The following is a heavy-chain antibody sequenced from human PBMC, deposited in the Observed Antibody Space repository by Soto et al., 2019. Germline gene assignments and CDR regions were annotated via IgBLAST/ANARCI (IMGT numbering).Heavy chain of an antibody. V-gene: IGHV1-2*02. CDR2: VNPNSGGT. CDR1: GYTFTGYY. D-gene: IGHD6-19*01. CDR3: VTSRVSIAVAGETEYYFDY. J-gene: IGHJ4*02. Sequence: QVQLVQSGAEVKKPGASVKVSCKASGYTFTGYYIHWVRQAPGQGLEWMGWVNPNSGGTNYAQKLQGGVTMTRDTSISTAYMELSRLRSDDTAVYYCVTSRVSIAVAGETEYYFDYWGQGTLVTVSS.